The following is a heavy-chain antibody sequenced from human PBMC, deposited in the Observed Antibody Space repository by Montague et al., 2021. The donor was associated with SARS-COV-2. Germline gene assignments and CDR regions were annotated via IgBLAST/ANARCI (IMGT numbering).Heavy chain of an antibody. CDR3: AGEDRWNWFDP. CDR1: GGSISSDY. J-gene: IGHJ5*02. D-gene: IGHD5-24*01. Sequence: SETLSLTCSVSGGSISSDYWSWIRQSPGKGLEWIGYIYYRGTTNYNPSLKSRVSFSVDTSKNQFSLKLISVTAADTAVYFCAGEDRWNWFDPWGQGVLVTVSS. CDR2: IYYRGTT. V-gene: IGHV4-59*01.